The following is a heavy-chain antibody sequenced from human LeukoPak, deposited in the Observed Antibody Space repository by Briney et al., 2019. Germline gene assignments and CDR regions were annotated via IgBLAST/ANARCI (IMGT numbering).Heavy chain of an antibody. CDR1: GYIFTSYW. CDR2: IYPGDSDT. Sequence: GASLKISCKGSGYIFTSYWIGWVRQLPGKGLEWMGIIYPGDSDTRYSPSFQGQVTISADKSISTAYLQWSSLKASDTAMYYCARHATTVTTQSDYWGQGTLVTVSS. V-gene: IGHV5-51*01. D-gene: IGHD4-17*01. J-gene: IGHJ4*02. CDR3: ARHATTVTTQSDY.